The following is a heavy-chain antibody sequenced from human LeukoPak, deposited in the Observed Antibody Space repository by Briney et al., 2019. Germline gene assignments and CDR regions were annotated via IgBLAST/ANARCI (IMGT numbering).Heavy chain of an antibody. CDR1: GFTFDDYA. CDR2: ISWNSGSI. CDR3: AKDLVVYSYGYYGAFDI. D-gene: IGHD5-18*01. J-gene: IGHJ3*02. V-gene: IGHV3-9*01. Sequence: PGGSLRLSCAASGFTFDDYAMPWVRQAPGKGLEWVSGISWNSGSIGYADSVKGRFTISRGNAKNSLYLQMNSLRAEDTALYYCAKDLVVYSYGYYGAFDIWGQGTMVTVSS.